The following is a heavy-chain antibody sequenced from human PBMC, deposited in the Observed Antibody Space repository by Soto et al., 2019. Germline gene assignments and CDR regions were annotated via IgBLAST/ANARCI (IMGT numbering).Heavy chain of an antibody. J-gene: IGHJ3*02. V-gene: IGHV3-48*01. CDR1: GFTFTNYS. CDR2: LGSSSSPT. CDR3: ARDHSFAFDI. Sequence: GGSLRLSCAASGFTFTNYSMNWVRQAPGKGLEWVSYLGSSSSPTYYADSVMGRFTISRDNAKNSLYLQMNSLRAEDTAVYYCARDHSFAFDIWGQGTMVTVSS. D-gene: IGHD3-16*02.